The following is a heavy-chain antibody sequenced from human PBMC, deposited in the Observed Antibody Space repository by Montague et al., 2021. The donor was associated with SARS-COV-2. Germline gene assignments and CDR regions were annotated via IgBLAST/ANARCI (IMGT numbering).Heavy chain of an antibody. CDR1: GFTFSSYE. J-gene: IGHJ6*02. D-gene: IGHD2-15*01. V-gene: IGHV3-48*03. CDR3: AATSGDIVVVVAAYYGMDV. Sequence: SLRLSCAASGFTFSSYEMNWVRQAPGKRLEWVSYISSSGGTIYYADSVKGRFTISRDNAKNSLYLQMNSLRAEDTAVYYCAATSGDIVVVVAAYYGMDVWGQGTTVTVSS. CDR2: ISSSGGTI.